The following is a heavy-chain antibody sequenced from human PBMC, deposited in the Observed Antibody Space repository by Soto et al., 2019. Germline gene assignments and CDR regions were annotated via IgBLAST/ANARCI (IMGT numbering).Heavy chain of an antibody. CDR3: ARVPNTTTSYYDYYYGMDV. Sequence: PGESLKISCKGSGYSFASQWIGWVRQRPGKGLEWMGNIYPADSDTRYSPAFQGQVTMSVDKATRTAYLQWTSLKASDTAMYYCARVPNTTTSYYDYYYGMDVWGQGTEVTV. V-gene: IGHV5-51*01. CDR2: IYPADSDT. CDR1: GYSFASQW. D-gene: IGHD2-2*01. J-gene: IGHJ6*02.